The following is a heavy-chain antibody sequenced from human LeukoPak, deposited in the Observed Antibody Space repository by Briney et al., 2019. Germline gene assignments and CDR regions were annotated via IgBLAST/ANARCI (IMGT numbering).Heavy chain of an antibody. CDR2: IYTSGST. V-gene: IGHV4-61*02. Sequence: SQTLSLTCTVSGGSVSSGSYYWSWIRQPAGKGLEWIGRIYTSGSTNYNPSLKSRVTISVDTSKNRFSLKLSSVTAADTAVYYCARDRGGYDSSGYYWVHWGQGTLVTVSS. J-gene: IGHJ4*02. D-gene: IGHD3-22*01. CDR1: GGSVSSGSYY. CDR3: ARDRGGYDSSGYYWVH.